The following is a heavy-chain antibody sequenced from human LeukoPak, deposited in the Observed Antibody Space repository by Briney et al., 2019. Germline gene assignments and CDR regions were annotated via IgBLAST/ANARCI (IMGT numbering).Heavy chain of an antibody. D-gene: IGHD3-10*01. V-gene: IGHV4-39*07. CDR3: ARAISYGSVHDAFDI. CDR1: GGSISTSNYY. J-gene: IGHJ3*02. CDR2: IYYSGST. Sequence: TSETLSLTCTVSGGSISTSNYYWGWIRQPPGKGLEWIGYIYYSGSTYYNPSLKSRVTISVDTSKNQFSLKLSSVTAADTAVYYCARAISYGSVHDAFDIWGQGTMVTVSS.